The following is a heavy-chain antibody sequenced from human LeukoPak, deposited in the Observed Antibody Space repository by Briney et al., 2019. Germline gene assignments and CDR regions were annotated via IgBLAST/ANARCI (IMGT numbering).Heavy chain of an antibody. CDR1: GYTFTSYA. CDR2: IIPIFGTA. CDR3: ASGQASSGYYVNWFDP. J-gene: IGHJ5*02. D-gene: IGHD3-22*01. V-gene: IGHV1-69*13. Sequence: ASVTVSCKASGYTFTSYAISWVRQAPGQGLEWMGGIIPIFGTANYAQKFQGRVTITADESMSTAYMELSSLRSEDTAVYYCASGQASSGYYVNWFDPWGQGTLVTVSS.